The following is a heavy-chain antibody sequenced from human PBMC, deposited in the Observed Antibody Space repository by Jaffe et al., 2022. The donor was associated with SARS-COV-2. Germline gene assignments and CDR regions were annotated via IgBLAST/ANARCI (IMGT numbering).Heavy chain of an antibody. Sequence: QLQLQESGPGLVKPSETLSLTCTVSGGSISSSSYYWGWIRQPPGKGLEWIGSIYYSGSTYYNPSLKSRVTISVDTSKNQFSLKLSSVTAADTAVYYCARGGQWLAWASQTNYFDYWGQGTLVTVSS. D-gene: IGHD6-19*01. CDR3: ARGGQWLAWASQTNYFDY. J-gene: IGHJ4*02. V-gene: IGHV4-39*01. CDR1: GGSISSSSYY. CDR2: IYYSGST.